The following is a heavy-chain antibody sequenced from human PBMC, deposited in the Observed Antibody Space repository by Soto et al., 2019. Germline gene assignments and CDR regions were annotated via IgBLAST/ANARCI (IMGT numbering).Heavy chain of an antibody. Sequence: GGSLRLSCAASGFSFSNYAMNWVRQAPGKGLEWVGRIKSKTDGGTTDYAAPVKGRFTISRDDSKNTLYLQMNSLKTEDTAVYYCTTGRSGWYDWFDPWGQGTLVTVSS. V-gene: IGHV3-15*07. J-gene: IGHJ5*02. CDR2: IKSKTDGGTT. D-gene: IGHD6-19*01. CDR3: TTGRSGWYDWFDP. CDR1: GFSFSNYA.